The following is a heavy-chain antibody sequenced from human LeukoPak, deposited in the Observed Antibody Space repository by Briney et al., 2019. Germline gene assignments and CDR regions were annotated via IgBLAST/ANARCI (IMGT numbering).Heavy chain of an antibody. Sequence: GGSLRLSCAASGFTFSSYAMSWVRQAPGKGLEWVSAISGSGGSTYYADSVRGRFTISRDNSKNTLYLQMNSLRAEDTAVYYCAKDRRRRYYDSSGYYYFDYWGQGTLVTVSS. CDR3: AKDRRRRYYDSSGYYYFDY. CDR1: GFTFSSYA. V-gene: IGHV3-23*01. CDR2: ISGSGGST. D-gene: IGHD3-22*01. J-gene: IGHJ4*02.